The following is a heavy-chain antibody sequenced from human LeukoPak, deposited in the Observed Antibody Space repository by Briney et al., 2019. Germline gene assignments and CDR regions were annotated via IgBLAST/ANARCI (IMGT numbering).Heavy chain of an antibody. CDR2: IYGSGDKT. Sequence: SGGSLRLSCAPSDFIFRNFAMHWVREAPGQGLEWVSDIYGSGDKTHYTDSVKGRFTISRDNSKNTLYLEMNSLSHEDTAIYYCAKGAAGLDDWGQGTLVTVSS. J-gene: IGHJ4*02. V-gene: IGHV3-23*01. CDR1: DFIFRNFA. D-gene: IGHD6-13*01. CDR3: AKGAAGLDD.